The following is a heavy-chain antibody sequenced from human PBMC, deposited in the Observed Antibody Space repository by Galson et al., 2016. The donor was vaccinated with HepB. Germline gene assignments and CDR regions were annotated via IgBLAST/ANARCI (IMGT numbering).Heavy chain of an antibody. CDR1: GFTFSSFP. CDR2: ISYDGSNE. V-gene: IGHV3-30-3*01. D-gene: IGHD6-13*01. CDR3: LRDGVGAASYDY. Sequence: SLRLSCAASGFTFSSFPMHWVRQTPGKGLEWVAIISYDGSNEYYADSVKGRFTISRDNSRKTLYLQMNSLRVEDTAVYYCLRDGVGAASYDYWGQGTLVAVSS. J-gene: IGHJ4*02.